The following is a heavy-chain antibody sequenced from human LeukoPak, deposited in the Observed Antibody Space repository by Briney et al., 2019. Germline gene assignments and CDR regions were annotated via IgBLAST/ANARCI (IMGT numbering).Heavy chain of an antibody. D-gene: IGHD2-15*01. CDR3: AKDRGRTWVQVAN. V-gene: IGHV3-23*01. CDR1: GFTFSSDA. J-gene: IGHJ4*02. Sequence: PGGSLRLSCIGTGFTFSSDAMGWVRQAPGKGLEWVSGISGSGGSTYYADSVKGRFTISRDNSKNTLYLQMHSLRVEDTAVYYCAKDRGRTWVQVANWGQGTLVTVSS. CDR2: ISGSGGST.